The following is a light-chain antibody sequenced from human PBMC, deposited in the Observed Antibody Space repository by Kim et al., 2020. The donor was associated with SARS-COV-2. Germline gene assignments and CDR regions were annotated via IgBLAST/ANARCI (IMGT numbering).Light chain of an antibody. CDR1: TGAVTSGYY. Sequence: PGGTVTLTCASSTGAVTSGYYPNWFQQKPGQAPRTLIYSTSNKESWTPARFSGSLLGGKAALTLSGVQPEDEADYYCILYYDGGWVFGGGTKLTVL. V-gene: IGLV7-43*01. CDR2: STS. J-gene: IGLJ3*02. CDR3: ILYYDGGWV.